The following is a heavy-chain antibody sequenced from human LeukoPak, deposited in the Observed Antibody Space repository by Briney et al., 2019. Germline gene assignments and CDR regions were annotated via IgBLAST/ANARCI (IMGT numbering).Heavy chain of an antibody. J-gene: IGHJ4*02. CDR1: GLTFSDYS. CDR3: ARDRLTSGSYFFDY. D-gene: IGHD1-26*01. V-gene: IGHV3-21*01. CDR2: INPTSTSI. Sequence: PGGSLRLSCAASGLTFSDYSINWVRQAPGKGLEWDSSINPTSTSIYYADAVKGRFTISRDNARSSLYLQMNSLRAEDTAVYYCARDRLTSGSYFFDYWGQGTLVTVSS.